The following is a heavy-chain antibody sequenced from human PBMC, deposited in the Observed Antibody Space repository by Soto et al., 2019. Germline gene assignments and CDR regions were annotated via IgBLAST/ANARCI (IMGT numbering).Heavy chain of an antibody. Sequence: GGSLRLSCAASGFTFSNYVLTWVRQAPGKGLEWVSSISGGADSIYYADSVKGRFTISRDNAKNTVYLQMNNLRAEDTALYYCAKGGFMIVVESWFDPWGQGTLVTVSS. J-gene: IGHJ5*02. CDR2: ISGGADSI. V-gene: IGHV3-23*01. D-gene: IGHD3-22*01. CDR3: AKGGFMIVVESWFDP. CDR1: GFTFSNYV.